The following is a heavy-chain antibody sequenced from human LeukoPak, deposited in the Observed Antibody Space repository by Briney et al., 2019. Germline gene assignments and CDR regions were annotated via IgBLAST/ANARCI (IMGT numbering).Heavy chain of an antibody. V-gene: IGHV4-4*02. CDR2: FYHSGIT. CDR1: GGSISSGHW. J-gene: IGHJ5*01. Sequence: SGTLSLTCAVSGGSISSGHWWSWVRQPPGKGLEWIAEFYHSGITNYNPSLRSRLPISVDKSKNQFSLRLTSVTAADTAVYYCVRDHSTSSLDSWGQGTLVTVSS. CDR3: VRDHSTSSLDS. D-gene: IGHD6-6*01.